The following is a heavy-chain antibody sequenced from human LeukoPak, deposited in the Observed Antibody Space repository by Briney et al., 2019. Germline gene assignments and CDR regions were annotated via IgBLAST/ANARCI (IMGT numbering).Heavy chain of an antibody. CDR2: IYTSGST. CDR3: ARGPHGSSGYYGSQYYYYMDV. V-gene: IGHV4-59*10. Sequence: SETLSLTCAVYGGSFSGYFWSWIRQPAGKGLEWIGRIYTSGSTNYNPSLKSRVTMSVDTSKNQFSLKLSSVTAADTAVYYCARGPHGSSGYYGSQYYYYMDVWGKGTTVTISS. J-gene: IGHJ6*03. CDR1: GGSFSGYF. D-gene: IGHD3-22*01.